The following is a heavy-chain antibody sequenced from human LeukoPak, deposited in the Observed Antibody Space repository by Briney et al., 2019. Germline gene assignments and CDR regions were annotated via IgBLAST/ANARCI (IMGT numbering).Heavy chain of an antibody. J-gene: IGHJ4*02. CDR3: ARRGTSSSWAHFDY. CDR1: GFTFSSYW. D-gene: IGHD6-13*01. CDR2: IRQDGSEK. Sequence: GGSLRLSCAVSGFTFSSYWMTWVRQAPGKGLEWVAKIRQDGSEKYYVDSVKGRFTISRDNARNSVYLQMNSLGAEDTAVYYCARRGTSSSWAHFDYWGQGTLVTVS. V-gene: IGHV3-7*05.